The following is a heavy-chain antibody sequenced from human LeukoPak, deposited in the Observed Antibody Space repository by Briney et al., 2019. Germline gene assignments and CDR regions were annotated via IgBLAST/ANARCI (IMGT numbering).Heavy chain of an antibody. J-gene: IGHJ4*02. V-gene: IGHV1-8*01. CDR3: ARGREYSSGPGFDY. D-gene: IGHD3-22*01. Sequence: ASVKVSCKASGYTFTSTDINWVRQATGQGLEWMGWMNPNSGNTGYAQKFQDRVTMTRNTSINTAYMKLSSLRSEDTAVYYCARGREYSSGPGFDYWAQGTLVTVSS. CDR1: GYTFTSTD. CDR2: MNPNSGNT.